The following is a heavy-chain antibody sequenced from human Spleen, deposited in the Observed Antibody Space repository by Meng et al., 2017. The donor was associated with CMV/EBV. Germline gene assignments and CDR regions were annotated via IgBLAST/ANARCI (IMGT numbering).Heavy chain of an antibody. CDR1: GYTFTDYY. D-gene: IGHD2-21*02. CDR2: INPNSGGT. CDR3: GREFPRWGLEFDY. J-gene: IGHJ4*02. Sequence: ASVKVSCKASGYTFTDYYIHWVRQAPGQGLEWMGWINPNSGGTNYAQNFQSRVAMTRDTSISTAYMELSRLRSDDTAVYYCGREFPRWGLEFDYWGQGTLVTVSS. V-gene: IGHV1-2*02.